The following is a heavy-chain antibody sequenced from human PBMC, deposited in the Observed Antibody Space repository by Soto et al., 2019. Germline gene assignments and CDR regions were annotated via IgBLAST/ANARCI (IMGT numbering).Heavy chain of an antibody. CDR2: IYYSGST. D-gene: IGHD2-15*01. J-gene: IGHJ5*02. V-gene: IGHV4-61*01. Sequence: SETLSLTCTVSGGSVSSGSYYWSWIRQPPGKGLEWIGYIYYSGSTNYNPSLKSRVTISVDTSKNQFSLKLSSVTAADTAVYYCATNRLNCSGGSCYPWGQGTLVTVSS. CDR1: GGSVSSGSYY. CDR3: ATNRLNCSGGSCYP.